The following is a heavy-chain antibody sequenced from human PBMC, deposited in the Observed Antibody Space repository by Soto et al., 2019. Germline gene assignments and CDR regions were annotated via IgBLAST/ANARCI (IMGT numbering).Heavy chain of an antibody. CDR1: GFSFSTYD. CDR3: ARVIYGGWSTIKDYYYYAMDV. J-gene: IGHJ6*02. Sequence: EVQLVESGGGWVQPGGSLRLSCAASGFSFSTYDMNWVRQAPGKGLEWVSYISGGSSRIFYADSVKGRFTISRDNAKNSLYLQMNSLRDEDTGVYYCARVIYGGWSTIKDYYYYAMDVWGQGTTVTVSS. CDR2: ISGGSSRI. V-gene: IGHV3-48*02. D-gene: IGHD5-12*01.